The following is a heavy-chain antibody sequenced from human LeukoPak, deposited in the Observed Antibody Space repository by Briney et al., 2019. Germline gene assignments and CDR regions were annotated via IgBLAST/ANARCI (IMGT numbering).Heavy chain of an antibody. CDR3: VRDGAADGGDHDY. V-gene: IGHV3-33*01. D-gene: IGHD6-13*01. J-gene: IGHJ4*02. CDR2: IWANGSKR. CDR1: GFTFSNYG. Sequence: GVSVRLSCAASGFTFSNYGMHWVRQAPGKGLEWVAVIWANGSKRYHGDSVKGRFTISRDNSKNTLFLQMNSLRVEDTAVYYCVRDGAADGGDHDYWGQGVLVTVSS.